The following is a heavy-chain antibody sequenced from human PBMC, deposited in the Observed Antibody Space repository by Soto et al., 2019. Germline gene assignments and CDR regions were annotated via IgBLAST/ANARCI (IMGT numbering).Heavy chain of an antibody. J-gene: IGHJ6*02. CDR1: GGSISSSGYY. Sequence: PSETLSLTCTVSGGSISSSGYYWGWIRQPPGKGLEWIGSIYYSGSTYYNPSLKSRVTISVDTSKNQFSLKLSSVTAADTAVYYCARHSTFGGVIVRQGMDVWGQGTTVTVSS. CDR3: ARHSTFGGVIVRQGMDV. V-gene: IGHV4-39*01. CDR2: IYYSGST. D-gene: IGHD3-16*02.